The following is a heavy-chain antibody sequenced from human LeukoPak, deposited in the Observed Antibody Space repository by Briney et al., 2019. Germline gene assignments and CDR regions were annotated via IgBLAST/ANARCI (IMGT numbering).Heavy chain of an antibody. J-gene: IGHJ2*01. CDR3: ARVWGGSREWYFDL. CDR1: GGSISSGGYY. V-gene: IGHV4-31*03. D-gene: IGHD3-16*01. CDR2: IYYSGST. Sequence: PSETLSLTCTVSGGSISSGGYYWSWIRQHPGKGLEWIGYIYYSGSTYYNPSLKSRVTISVDTSKNQFSLKLSSVTAADTAVYYRARVWGGSREWYFDLWGRGTLVTVSS.